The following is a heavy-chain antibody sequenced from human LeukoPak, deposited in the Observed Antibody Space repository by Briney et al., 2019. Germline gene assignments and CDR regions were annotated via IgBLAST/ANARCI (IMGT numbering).Heavy chain of an antibody. CDR3: AKDRNWFSTVRWFDP. J-gene: IGHJ5*02. CDR2: ISGSGGST. CDR1: GFTFSSYG. V-gene: IGHV3-23*01. D-gene: IGHD3-9*01. Sequence: GGSLRLSCAASGFTFSSYGMSWVRQAPGKGLEWVSAISGSGGSTYYADSVKGRFTISRDNSKNTLYLQMNSLRAEDTAVYYCAKDRNWFSTVRWFDPWGQGTLVTVSS.